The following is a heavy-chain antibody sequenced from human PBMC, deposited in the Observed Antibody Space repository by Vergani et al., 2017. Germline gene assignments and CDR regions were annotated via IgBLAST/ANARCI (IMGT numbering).Heavy chain of an antibody. V-gene: IGHV4-34*02. CDR2: INHSGST. D-gene: IGHD6-13*01. CDR3: AREGVDRRSYTSTRYKGWFDP. Sequence: QVQLQQWGAGLLKPSETLSLTCAVYGGSFSGYYWSWIRQPPDKGLEWIGEINHSGSTNYNPSLKSRVTMSVDTSKNQFSLKLSSVTAADTAVYYYAREGVDRRSYTSTRYKGWFDPWGQGTLVTVSS. J-gene: IGHJ5*02. CDR1: GGSFSGYY.